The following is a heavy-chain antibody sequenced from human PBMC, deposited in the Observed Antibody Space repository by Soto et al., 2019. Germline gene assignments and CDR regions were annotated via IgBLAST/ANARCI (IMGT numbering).Heavy chain of an antibody. CDR2: IIPIFGTA. D-gene: IGHD3-22*01. CDR1: GGTFSSYA. J-gene: IGHJ6*02. CDR3: ARDWMIEYYYGMDV. Sequence: SGKVSCKASGGTFSSYAISWVRQAPGQGLEWMGGIIPIFGTANYAQKFQGRVTITADESTSTAYMELSSLRSEDTAVYYCARDWMIEYYYGMDVWGQGTTVTVSS. V-gene: IGHV1-69*01.